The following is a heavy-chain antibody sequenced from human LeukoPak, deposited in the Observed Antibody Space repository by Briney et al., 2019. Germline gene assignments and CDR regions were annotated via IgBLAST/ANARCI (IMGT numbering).Heavy chain of an antibody. Sequence: SETLSLTCAVYGGSFCGYYWSWIRQPPGKGLEWIGEINHSGSTNYNPSLKSRVTISVDTSKNQFSLKLSSVTAADTAVYYCARDVRDYYYGMDVWGQGTTVTVSS. CDR2: INHSGST. V-gene: IGHV4-34*01. CDR1: GGSFCGYY. CDR3: ARDVRDYYYGMDV. J-gene: IGHJ6*02.